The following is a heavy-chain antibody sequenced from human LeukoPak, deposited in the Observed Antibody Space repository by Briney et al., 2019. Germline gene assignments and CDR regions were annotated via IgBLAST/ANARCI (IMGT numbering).Heavy chain of an antibody. Sequence: KPSETLSLTCTVSGGSIMVAAYSWSWIRQPPGKGLEWIGYIYYSGRTYYNPSLKSRVTISLDRSKNQFSLKLSSVTAADTAVYFCARGYGDNSCAFDIWGQGTLVTVSS. J-gene: IGHJ3*02. CDR2: IYYSGRT. CDR3: ARGYGDNSCAFDI. CDR1: GGSIMVAAYS. D-gene: IGHD4-23*01. V-gene: IGHV4-30-2*01.